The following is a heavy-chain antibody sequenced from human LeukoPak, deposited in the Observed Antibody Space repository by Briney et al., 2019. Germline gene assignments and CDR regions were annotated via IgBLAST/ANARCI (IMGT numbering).Heavy chain of an antibody. CDR1: GFTFSSYW. Sequence: GSLRLSCAASGFTFSSYWMSWVRQAPGKGLEWVANIKQDGSEKYYVDSVKGRFTISRDNSKNTLYLQMNSLRAEDTAVYYCAKDRYCSSTSCYQRSVAWYYYYMDVWGKGTTVTVSS. D-gene: IGHD2-2*01. CDR3: AKDRYCSSTSCYQRSVAWYYYYMDV. J-gene: IGHJ6*03. CDR2: IKQDGSEK. V-gene: IGHV3-7*03.